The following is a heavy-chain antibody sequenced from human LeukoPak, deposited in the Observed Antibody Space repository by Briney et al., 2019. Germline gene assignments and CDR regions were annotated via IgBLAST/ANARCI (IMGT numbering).Heavy chain of an antibody. CDR3: ARGGASYSGSFDH. J-gene: IGHJ4*02. CDR2: INPSGGST. D-gene: IGHD5-12*01. V-gene: IGHV1-46*01. Sequence: GASVKVSCKASGHTFTSYYMHWVRQAPGQGLQWMGIINPSGGSTSYAQKFQGRVTMTRDTSMSTVYMELSSLRSEDTAVYYCARGGASYSGSFDHWGQGTLVTVSS. CDR1: GHTFTSYY.